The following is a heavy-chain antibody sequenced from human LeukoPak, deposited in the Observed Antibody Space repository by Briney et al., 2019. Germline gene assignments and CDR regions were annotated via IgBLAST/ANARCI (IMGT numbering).Heavy chain of an antibody. Sequence: ASVKVSCTASGYTFTRYTIHWVRQAPGQRLEWMGWINPGNGNTQCSQNFQGRVTMTRDTSATTAYMELSSLDSEDTAVYYCARVTVGLAFMEVYYDSSGPNWFDPWGQGTLVTVSS. CDR2: INPGNGNT. CDR3: ARVTVGLAFMEVYYDSSGPNWFDP. V-gene: IGHV1-3*01. CDR1: GYTFTRYT. D-gene: IGHD3-22*01. J-gene: IGHJ5*02.